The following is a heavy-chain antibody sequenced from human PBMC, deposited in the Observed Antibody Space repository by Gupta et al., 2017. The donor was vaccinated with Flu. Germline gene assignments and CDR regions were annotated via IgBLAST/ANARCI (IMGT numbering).Heavy chain of an antibody. CDR3: AAEGHSGGYLAP. D-gene: IGHD1-26*01. J-gene: IGHJ5*02. CDR2: IIPRFGTA. CDR1: GGTFSSYV. Sequence: ASGGTFSSYVISWVRQAPGRGLEWMGGIIPRFGTANYAQKLQGRVTITADTFTSTTHMQLSSLISEDAAAHYRAAEGHSGGYLAPWG. V-gene: IGHV1-69*06.